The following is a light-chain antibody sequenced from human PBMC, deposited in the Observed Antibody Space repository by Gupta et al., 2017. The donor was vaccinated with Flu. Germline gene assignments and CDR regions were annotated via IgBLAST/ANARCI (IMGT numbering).Light chain of an antibody. V-gene: IGLV2-14*03. CDR1: SSDVDNYNT. CDR3: SSYTSHNTYV. CDR2: NVI. Sequence: QSALTQPASVSGSPGQSITISCTGASSDVDNYNTVSWFQQHPGEAPKLIIHNVISRPSGVSNRFSGSKSGSAASLTISGLHAEDEADYYCSSYTSHNTYVFGTVIKVTVL. J-gene: IGLJ1*01.